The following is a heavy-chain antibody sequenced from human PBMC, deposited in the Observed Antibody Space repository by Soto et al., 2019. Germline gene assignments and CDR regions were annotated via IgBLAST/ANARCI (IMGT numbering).Heavy chain of an antibody. J-gene: IGHJ3*02. CDR2: IIPILGIA. CDR3: ARCSQLVRRGAIDI. CDR1: GGTFSSYT. V-gene: IGHV1-69*02. Sequence: QVQLVQSGAEVKKPGSSVKVSCKASGGTFSSYTISWVRQAPGQGLEWMGRIIPILGIANYAQKFQGRVTITADKSTSTANREVSSLRSEDAAVYYCARCSQLVRRGAIDIWGQGTVVTVSS. D-gene: IGHD6-13*01.